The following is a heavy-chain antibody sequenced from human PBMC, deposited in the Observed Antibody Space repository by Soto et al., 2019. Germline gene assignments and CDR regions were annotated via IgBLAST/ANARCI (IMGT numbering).Heavy chain of an antibody. J-gene: IGHJ6*02. Sequence: EVQLVESGGGLIQPGGSLRLSCAASGFTVSSNYMSWVRQAPGKGLEWVSVIYSGGSTYYADSVKGRFTISRDNSKNTLYLQMNSLRAEDTAVYYCARDRAYSYGPRLIAGMDVWGQGTTVTVSS. CDR2: IYSGGST. V-gene: IGHV3-53*01. CDR1: GFTVSSNY. CDR3: ARDRAYSYGPRLIAGMDV. D-gene: IGHD5-18*01.